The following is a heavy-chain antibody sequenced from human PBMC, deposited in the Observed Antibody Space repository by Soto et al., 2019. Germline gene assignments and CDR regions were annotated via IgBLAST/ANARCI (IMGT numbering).Heavy chain of an antibody. CDR3: ARPAAAGEIWFDP. V-gene: IGHV1-3*01. CDR1: GYTFTSYA. CDR2: INAGNGNT. J-gene: IGHJ5*02. Sequence: QVQLVQSGAEVKKPGASVKVSCKASGYTFTSYAMHWVRQAPGQRLEWMGWINAGNGNTKYSQKFQGRVTITRDTSASTAYMELSSLRSEDTAVYYCARPAAAGEIWFDPWGQGTLVTVSS. D-gene: IGHD6-13*01.